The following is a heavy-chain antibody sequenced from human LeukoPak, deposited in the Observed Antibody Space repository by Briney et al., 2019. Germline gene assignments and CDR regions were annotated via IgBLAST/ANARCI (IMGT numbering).Heavy chain of an antibody. D-gene: IGHD4-17*01. CDR3: AKGTGDYMCYNYYYMDV. J-gene: IGHJ6*03. V-gene: IGHV3-33*06. CDR1: GFTFSSYG. CDR2: IWYDGSNK. Sequence: GGSLRLSCAASGFTFSSYGMHWVRQAPGEGLEWVAIIWYDGSNKYYVDSVKGRFTISRDNSKNTLYLEMNSLRAEDTAVYYCAKGTGDYMCYNYYYMDVWGKGTSVTVSS.